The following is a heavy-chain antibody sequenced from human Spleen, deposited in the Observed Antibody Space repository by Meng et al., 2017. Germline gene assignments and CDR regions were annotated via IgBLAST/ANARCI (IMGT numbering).Heavy chain of an antibody. CDR3: VRGTPGRSYCDY. CDR2: FVNYRDT. CDR1: GYPFTTYS. Sequence: QVQLVQSGAEVKKPGASVKVSCKTSGYPFTTYSITWVRQAPGQGLEWVGWFVNYRDTYPAPKFQHRVTMTTDTLTNTVFMELRSLTPDDTAVYYCVRGTPGRSYCDYWGQGTLVTVSS. V-gene: IGHV1-18*01. D-gene: IGHD3-10*01. J-gene: IGHJ4*02.